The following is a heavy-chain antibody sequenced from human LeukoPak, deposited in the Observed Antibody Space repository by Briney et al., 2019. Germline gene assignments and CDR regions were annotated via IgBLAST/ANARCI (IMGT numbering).Heavy chain of an antibody. CDR3: ARDLYGRRDYGDNNWFDP. J-gene: IGHJ5*02. CDR1: GGSISSSSYY. D-gene: IGHD4-17*01. CDR2: IYYSGST. Sequence: PSETLSLTCTVSGGSISSSSYYWGWIRQPPGKGLEWIGSIYYSGSTCYNPSLKSRVTISVDTSKNQFSLKLSSVTAADTAVYYCARDLYGRRDYGDNNWFDPWGQGTLVTVSS. V-gene: IGHV4-39*07.